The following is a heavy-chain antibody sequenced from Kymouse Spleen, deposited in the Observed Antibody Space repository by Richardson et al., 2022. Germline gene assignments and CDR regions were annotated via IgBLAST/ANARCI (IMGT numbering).Heavy chain of an antibody. CDR3: ARGNSSSYYYYYGMDV. D-gene: IGHD6-13*01,IGHD6-6*01. CDR1: GGSFSGYY. J-gene: IGHJ6*02. Sequence: QVQLQQWGAGLLKPSETLSLTCAVYGGSFSGYYWSWIRQPPGKGLEWIGEINHSGSTNYNPSLKSRVTISVDTSKNQFSLKLSSVTAADTAVYYCARGNSSSYYYYYGMDVWGQGTTVTVSS. V-gene: IGHV4-34*01. CDR2: INHSGST.